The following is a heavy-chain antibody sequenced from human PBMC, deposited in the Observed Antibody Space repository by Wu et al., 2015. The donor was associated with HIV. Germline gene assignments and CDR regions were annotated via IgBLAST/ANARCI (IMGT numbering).Heavy chain of an antibody. CDR3: ARGGHMSDYMDV. D-gene: IGHD6-25*01. J-gene: IGHJ6*03. CDR1: GGTFSKYA. V-gene: IGHV1-69*13. CDR2: ILPTFGTA. Sequence: QVQLVQSGAEVKKPGSSVKVSCKASGGTFSKYAINWVRQAPGQGLEWMGGILPTFGTANYAQRFQGRVTITADKSTSTGYMELSSLKSEDTAVYYCARGGHMSDYMDVWGEGTTVTVSS.